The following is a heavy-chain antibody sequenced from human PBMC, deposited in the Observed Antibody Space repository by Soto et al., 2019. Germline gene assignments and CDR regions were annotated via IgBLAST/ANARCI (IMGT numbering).Heavy chain of an antibody. J-gene: IGHJ3*02. Sequence: PSETLSLTCTVSGGSISSSSYYWGWIRQPPGKRLEWIGSIYYSGSTYYNPSLKSRFTISVDTSKNQFSLKLSSVIVLDTAVYYCARGYDFFYAFDIWGQGTMVTVSS. V-gene: IGHV4-39*01. CDR1: GGSISSSSYY. D-gene: IGHD5-12*01. CDR3: ARGYDFFYAFDI. CDR2: IYYSGST.